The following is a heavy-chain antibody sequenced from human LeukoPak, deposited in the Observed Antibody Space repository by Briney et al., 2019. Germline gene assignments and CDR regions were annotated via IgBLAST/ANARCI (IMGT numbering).Heavy chain of an antibody. CDR1: GGSISSSSYY. V-gene: IGHV4-39*01. CDR2: IYYSGST. CDR3: AGTYYDFWSGYSDY. D-gene: IGHD3-3*01. J-gene: IGHJ4*02. Sequence: ASETLSLTRTVSGGSISSSSYYWGWIRQPPGKGLEWIGSIYYSGSTYYNPSLKSRVSISVDTSKNQFSLKLSSVTAADTAVYYCAGTYYDFWSGYSDYWGQGTLVTVSS.